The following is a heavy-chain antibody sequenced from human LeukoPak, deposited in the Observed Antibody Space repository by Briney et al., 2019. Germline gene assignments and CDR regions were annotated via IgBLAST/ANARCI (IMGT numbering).Heavy chain of an antibody. J-gene: IGHJ6*02. CDR2: IYTSGST. Sequence: PSETLSLTCTVSGGSFGSYYWSWIRQPAGKGLEWIGRIYTSGSTNYNPSLKSRVDMSVDKSKNQISLKLTSVTAADTAVYYCARGLVVLGYCYDDVDVWGQGTTVTVSS. D-gene: IGHD2-21*01. V-gene: IGHV4-4*07. CDR1: GGSFGSYY. CDR3: ARGLVVLGYCYDDVDV.